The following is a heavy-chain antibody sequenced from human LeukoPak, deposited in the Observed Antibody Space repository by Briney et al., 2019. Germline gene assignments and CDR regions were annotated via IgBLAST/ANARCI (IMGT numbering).Heavy chain of an antibody. V-gene: IGHV3-23*01. D-gene: IGHD1-26*01. J-gene: IGHJ4*02. CDR2: ITGSGGST. CDR3: AKVLRGTYYYFDY. Sequence: GGSLRLSCAASGSTFSNYAMSCVRQAPGKGLEWVSGITGSGGSTYYADSVKGRFTISRDNSKHTLDLQMNSLRAEDTAKYFCAKVLRGTYYYFDYWGLGTLVTVSS. CDR1: GSTFSNYA.